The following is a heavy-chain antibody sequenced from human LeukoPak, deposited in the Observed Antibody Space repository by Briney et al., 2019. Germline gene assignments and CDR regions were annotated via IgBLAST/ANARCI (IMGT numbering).Heavy chain of an antibody. CDR2: IYSRGLTRGST. J-gene: IGHJ4*02. Sequence: PSETLSLTCTVSGGSLSSYYWSWIRQPPGKGLEWIGYIYSRGLTRGSTNYNPSLKSRVTISVDTSKNQFSLKLSSVTAADTAVYYCARDQEYSGGYYRYFDFWGQGALVTVSS. V-gene: IGHV4-59*01. CDR3: ARDQEYSGGYYRYFDF. CDR1: GGSLSSYY. D-gene: IGHD1-26*01.